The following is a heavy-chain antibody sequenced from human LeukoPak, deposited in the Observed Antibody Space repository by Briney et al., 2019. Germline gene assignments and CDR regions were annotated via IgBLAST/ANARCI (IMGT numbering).Heavy chain of an antibody. CDR2: INPNSGGT. V-gene: IGHV1-2*02. J-gene: IGHJ4*02. D-gene: IGHD1-26*01. CDR1: GYTFTGYY. CDR3: ARSDSGSYPSFDY. Sequence: ALVKVSCKASGYTFTGYYMHWVRQAPGQGLEWMGWINPNSGGTNYAQKFQGRDTMTRDTSISTAYMELSRLRSDDTAVYYCARSDSGSYPSFDYWGQGTLVTVSS.